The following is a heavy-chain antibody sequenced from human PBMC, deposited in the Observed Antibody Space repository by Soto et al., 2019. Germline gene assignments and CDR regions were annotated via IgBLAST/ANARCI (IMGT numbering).Heavy chain of an antibody. D-gene: IGHD3-3*01. Sequence: GGSLRLSCAASGFTFSNAWMDWVRQAPGKGLEWVGRIKSKTDGGTTDYAAPVKGRFTISRDDSKNTLYLQMNSLRAEDTAVYYCAKDLGSEQRITIFGVVRLPSYYYYGMDVWGQGTTVTVSS. J-gene: IGHJ6*02. CDR1: GFTFSNAW. CDR3: AKDLGSEQRITIFGVVRLPSYYYYGMDV. V-gene: IGHV3-15*07. CDR2: IKSKTDGGTT.